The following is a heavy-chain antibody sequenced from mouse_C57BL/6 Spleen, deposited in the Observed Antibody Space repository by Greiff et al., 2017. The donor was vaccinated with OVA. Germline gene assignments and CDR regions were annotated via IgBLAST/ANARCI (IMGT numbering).Heavy chain of an antibody. V-gene: IGHV1-64*01. CDR2: IHPNSGST. CDR1: GYTFTSYW. CDR3: ASDWAGFAY. Sequence: QVHVKQPGAELVKPGASVKLSCKASGYTFTSYWMHWVKQRPGQGLEWIGMIHPNSGSTNYNEKFKSKATLTVDKSSSTAYMQLSSLTSEDSAVYYCASDWAGFAYWGQGTLVTVSA. D-gene: IGHD4-1*01. J-gene: IGHJ3*01.